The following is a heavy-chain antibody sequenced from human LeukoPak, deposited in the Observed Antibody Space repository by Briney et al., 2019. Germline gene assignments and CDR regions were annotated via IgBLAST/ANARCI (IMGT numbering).Heavy chain of an antibody. Sequence: PGGSLRLSCAASGFTFSSYSMTWVRQAPGKGLEWVSSISGSSSYIYYADSVKGRFTISRDNAKNSLYLQMNSLRAEDTAVYYCARDPLSAYDYYFDYWGQGTLVTVSS. V-gene: IGHV3-21*01. D-gene: IGHD5-12*01. CDR3: ARDPLSAYDYYFDY. J-gene: IGHJ4*02. CDR1: GFTFSSYS. CDR2: ISGSSSYI.